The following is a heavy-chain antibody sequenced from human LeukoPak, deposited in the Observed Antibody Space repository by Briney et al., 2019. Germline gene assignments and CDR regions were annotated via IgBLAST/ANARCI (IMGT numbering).Heavy chain of an antibody. CDR3: ARDYRITMIVAIGY. CDR1: GYTFTSYG. D-gene: IGHD3-22*01. Sequence: ASVKVSCKASGYTFTSYGISGVRQAPGQGGEGRGGISDYNGNTNYAQKLQGRVTMTPDPSPSTAYIELRSLRSDDTAVYYSARDYRITMIVAIGYWGRGTLVTVSS. CDR2: ISDYNGNT. J-gene: IGHJ4*02. V-gene: IGHV1-18*01.